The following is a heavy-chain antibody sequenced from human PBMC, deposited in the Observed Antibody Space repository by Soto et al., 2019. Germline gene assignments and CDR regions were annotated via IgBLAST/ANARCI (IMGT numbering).Heavy chain of an antibody. D-gene: IGHD2-2*01. CDR1: GYTFTGYY. Sequence: ASVKVSCKASGYTFTGYYMHWVRQAPGQGLEWMGWINPNSGGTNYAQKFQGRVTMTRDTSIGTAYMELSRLRSDDTAVYYCARDIVVVPAAPKPGFDPWGQGTLVTVSS. CDR2: INPNSGGT. V-gene: IGHV1-2*02. J-gene: IGHJ5*02. CDR3: ARDIVVVPAAPKPGFDP.